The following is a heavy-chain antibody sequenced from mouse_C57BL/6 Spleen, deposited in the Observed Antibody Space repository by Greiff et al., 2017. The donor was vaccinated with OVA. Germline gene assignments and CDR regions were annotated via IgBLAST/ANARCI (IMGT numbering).Heavy chain of an antibody. V-gene: IGHV1-54*01. J-gene: IGHJ2*01. CDR3: ARWESSGYYFDY. D-gene: IGHD3-2*02. CDR1: GYAFTNYL. CDR2: INPGSGGT. Sequence: QVQLQQSGAELVRPGTSVKVSCKASGYAFTNYLIEWVKQRPGQGLEWIGVINPGSGGTNYNEKFKGKATLTADKSSSTAYMQLRSLTAEDSAVDLCARWESSGYYFDYWGQGTTLTVAS.